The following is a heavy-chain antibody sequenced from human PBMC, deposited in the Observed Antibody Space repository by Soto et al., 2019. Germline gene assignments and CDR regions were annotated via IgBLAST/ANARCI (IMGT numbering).Heavy chain of an antibody. Sequence: QAQLQTSGPGRVKPSETLSLTCTVSSVSINSFTNHYCSWIRQPPGKGLEWVGYISTARFTRYNPSLKSRVTLSVDTSKHPFALNLTSVAAADAALYYCATQGFGDLHGLVDVWGQGTTVAVSS. CDR1: SVSINSFTNHY. V-gene: IGHV4-59*08. CDR2: ISTARFT. D-gene: IGHD3-10*01. CDR3: ATQGFGDLHGLVDV. J-gene: IGHJ6*02.